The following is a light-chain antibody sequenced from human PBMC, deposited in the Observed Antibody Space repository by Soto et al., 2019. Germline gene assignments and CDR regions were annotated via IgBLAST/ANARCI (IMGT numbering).Light chain of an antibody. Sequence: QSALTQPASVSGSPGQSITISCTGTSSDVGGYNYVSWYQQHPGKAPKLMIYEVSNRPSGVSNRFSGSKSGNTASLTISGFPAEDEADYDCSSYTSSSTPVVFGGGTTLTVL. J-gene: IGLJ2*01. CDR3: SSYTSSSTPVV. CDR2: EVS. V-gene: IGLV2-14*01. CDR1: SSDVGGYNY.